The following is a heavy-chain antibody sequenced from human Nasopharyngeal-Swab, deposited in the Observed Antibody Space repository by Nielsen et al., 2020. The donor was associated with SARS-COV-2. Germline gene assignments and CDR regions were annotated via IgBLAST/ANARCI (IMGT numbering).Heavy chain of an antibody. D-gene: IGHD6-13*01. Sequence: SETLSLTCAVYGGSFSGYYWSWIRQPPGPGLEWIGEINHSGSTNYNPSLKSRVTISVDTSKNQFSLKLSSVTAADTAVFYCARGYSRRHTYYYYYFGMDVWGQGTTVTVSS. V-gene: IGHV4-34*01. J-gene: IGHJ6*02. CDR1: GGSFSGYY. CDR2: INHSGST. CDR3: ARGYSRRHTYYYYYFGMDV.